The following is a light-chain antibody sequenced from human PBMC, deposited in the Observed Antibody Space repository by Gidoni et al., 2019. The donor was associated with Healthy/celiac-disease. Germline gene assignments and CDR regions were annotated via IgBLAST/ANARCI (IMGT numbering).Light chain of an antibody. Sequence: ELVMTQSPATLSVSPGTRATLSCRASQRVSSNLAWYQQKPGQAPRLLIYGASTRATGIPARFSGSGSGTEFTLTISSLQSEDFAVYYCQQYSNWPPTFGQGTKVEIK. J-gene: IGKJ1*01. CDR2: GAS. CDR1: QRVSSN. CDR3: QQYSNWPPT. V-gene: IGKV3-15*01.